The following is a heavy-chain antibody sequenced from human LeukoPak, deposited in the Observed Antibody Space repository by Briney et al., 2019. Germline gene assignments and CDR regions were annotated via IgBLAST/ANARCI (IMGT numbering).Heavy chain of an antibody. J-gene: IGHJ5*02. V-gene: IGHV1-69*06. Sequence: GASVKVSCKASGGTFSSYAISWVRQAPGQGLEWMGGIIPIFGTANYAQKFQGRVTITADKSTSTAYMELSSLRSEDTAVYYCARGHPGRYGYGVGWFDPWGQGTLVTVSS. CDR1: GGTFSSYA. CDR2: IIPIFGTA. CDR3: ARGHPGRYGYGVGWFDP. D-gene: IGHD5-18*01.